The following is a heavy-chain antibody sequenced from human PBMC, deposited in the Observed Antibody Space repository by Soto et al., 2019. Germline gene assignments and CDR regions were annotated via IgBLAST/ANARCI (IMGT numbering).Heavy chain of an antibody. Sequence: LSLTCTVSAHSISSGNKYWSWIRQPPGKGLEWIGYIFSSGTTYYNPSLKSRLTMSLDTSQNQFSLKLNSVTDADTAVYYCARVPSPFDYYYAMDVWGQGTTVTVSS. D-gene: IGHD3-16*01. J-gene: IGHJ6*02. V-gene: IGHV4-30-4*01. CDR2: IFSSGTT. CDR3: ARVPSPFDYYYAMDV. CDR1: AHSISSGNKY.